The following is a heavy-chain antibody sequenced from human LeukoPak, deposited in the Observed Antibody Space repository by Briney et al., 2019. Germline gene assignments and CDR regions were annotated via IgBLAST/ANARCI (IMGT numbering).Heavy chain of an antibody. J-gene: IGHJ6*03. CDR2: FYHGGST. CDR3: ARRLERRNPYYYYMDV. Sequence: PSETLSLTCTVSGYSISTGYYWDWIRQPPGKGLEWIGTFYHGGSTYYNPSLKSRVTISVDTSKNQFSLKLSSVTAADTAVYYCARRLERRNPYYYYMDVWGKGTTVTISS. CDR1: GYSISTGYY. V-gene: IGHV4-38-2*02. D-gene: IGHD1-1*01.